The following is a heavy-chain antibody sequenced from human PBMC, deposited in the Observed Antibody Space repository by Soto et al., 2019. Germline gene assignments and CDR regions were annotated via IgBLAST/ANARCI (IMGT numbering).Heavy chain of an antibody. CDR2: IYYSGST. CDR1: GGSISSGGYY. CDR3: ARDYGGYFDY. D-gene: IGHD4-17*01. V-gene: IGHV4-31*03. J-gene: IGHJ4*02. Sequence: QVQLQESGPGLVKPSQTLSLTCTVSGGSISSGGYYWSWIRQHPGKGLEWIGYIYYSGSTYYNPSLXRXXXIXXDTSKNQFSLKLGSVTAADTAVYYCARDYGGYFDYWGQGTLVTVSS.